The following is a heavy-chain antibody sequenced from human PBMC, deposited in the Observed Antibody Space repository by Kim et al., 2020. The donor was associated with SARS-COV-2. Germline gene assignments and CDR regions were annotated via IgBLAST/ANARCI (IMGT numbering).Heavy chain of an antibody. CDR1: GFTFNNYA. D-gene: IGHD2-2*01. J-gene: IGHJ5*01. V-gene: IGHV3-23*01. CDR3: AKDTREYFNSDNCSNWLES. CDR2: ISSTGGTT. Sequence: GGSLRLSCAASGFTFNNYAMSWVRQSPGKGLEWVSSISSTGGTTYYADSVKGRFTISRDNSKNTLYLQMNSLRADDSAIYFCAKDTREYFNSDNCSNWLESWGQGALVTVSS.